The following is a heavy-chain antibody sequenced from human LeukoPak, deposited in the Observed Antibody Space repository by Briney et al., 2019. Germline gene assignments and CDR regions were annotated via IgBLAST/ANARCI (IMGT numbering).Heavy chain of an antibody. CDR3: ARDRFDDSSGYYYHYYYYMDV. CDR2: IYHSGST. Sequence: SETLSLTCTVSGYSISSGYYWGWIRQPPGKGLEWIGSIYHSGSTDYNPSLKSRVTISVETSKNQFSLKLSSVTAADTAVYYCARDRFDDSSGYYYHYYYYMDVWGKGTTVTVSS. D-gene: IGHD3-22*01. J-gene: IGHJ6*03. CDR1: GYSISSGYY. V-gene: IGHV4-38-2*02.